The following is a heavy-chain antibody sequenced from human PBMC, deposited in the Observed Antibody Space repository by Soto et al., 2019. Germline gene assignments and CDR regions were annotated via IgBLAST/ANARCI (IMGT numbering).Heavy chain of an antibody. D-gene: IGHD3-16*01. V-gene: IGHV3-23*01. Sequence: DVILLESGGGSVQPGGSLRLSCVVSGTTFTRHAMMWVRLAPGRGLEWVSTVAGSGITYYADSVRGRFTISRDDSKNTVSLQLDGLRVEDSAIYFCAKDVRRDYDARGWLTWGQGVLVTVSS. CDR3: AKDVRRDYDARGWLT. CDR1: GTTFTRHA. CDR2: VAGSGIT. J-gene: IGHJ4*03.